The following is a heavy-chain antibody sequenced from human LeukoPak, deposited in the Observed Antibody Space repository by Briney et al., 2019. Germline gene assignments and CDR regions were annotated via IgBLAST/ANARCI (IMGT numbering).Heavy chain of an antibody. CDR1: GGSISSYY. D-gene: IGHD3-16*01. CDR3: ARDPSTFYFDY. Sequence: SETLSLTCTASGGSISSYYWSWIRQPPGKGLEWIGYIYSSGSTDYNPSLKSRVTISVDTSKSQFSLKLSSVTAADTAIYYCARDPSTFYFDYWGQGALVTVSS. CDR2: IYSSGST. V-gene: IGHV4-59*01. J-gene: IGHJ4*02.